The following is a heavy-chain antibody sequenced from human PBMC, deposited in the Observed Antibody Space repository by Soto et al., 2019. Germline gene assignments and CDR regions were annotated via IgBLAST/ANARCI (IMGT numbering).Heavy chain of an antibody. CDR2: IYYSGST. Sequence: PSETLSLPCTVSGGSISSSSYYWGWIRQPPGKGLEWIGSIYYSGSTYYNPSLKSRVTISVDTSKNQFSLKLSSVTAADTAVYYCATNYAYYYYYGMDVWGQGTTVTVSS. CDR3: ATNYAYYYYYGMDV. V-gene: IGHV4-39*01. CDR1: GGSISSSSYY. D-gene: IGHD4-4*01. J-gene: IGHJ6*02.